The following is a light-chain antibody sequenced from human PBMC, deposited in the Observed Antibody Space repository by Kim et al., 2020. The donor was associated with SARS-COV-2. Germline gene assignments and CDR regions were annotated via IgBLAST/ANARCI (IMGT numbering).Light chain of an antibody. Sequence: QAVVTQEPSLTVSPGGTVTLTCASSTGAVTSGYYPNWFQQKPGQAPRTLIYNTNNKPSWTPARFSGSLLGGKAALTLSGVQPEDEAEYYCLLYYSGTWVFGGGTQLTVL. V-gene: IGLV7-43*01. CDR2: NTN. CDR3: LLYYSGTWV. J-gene: IGLJ3*02. CDR1: TGAVTSGYY.